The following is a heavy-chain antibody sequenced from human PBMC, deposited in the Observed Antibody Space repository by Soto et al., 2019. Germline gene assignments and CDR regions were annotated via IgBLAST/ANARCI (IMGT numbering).Heavy chain of an antibody. CDR3: AKDRFGIVGPVDY. CDR2: ISGSGGDT. J-gene: IGHJ4*02. D-gene: IGHD1-26*01. Sequence: EVQLLESGGNLVQPGGSLRLSCAASGLIFSDYAMSWVRQAPGEGLECGACISGSGGDTFYADSVKGRFTISRDNSKNPLSLHMSSLRVDDTAVYFCAKDRFGIVGPVDYWGQGTLVTVSS. V-gene: IGHV3-23*01. CDR1: GLIFSDYA.